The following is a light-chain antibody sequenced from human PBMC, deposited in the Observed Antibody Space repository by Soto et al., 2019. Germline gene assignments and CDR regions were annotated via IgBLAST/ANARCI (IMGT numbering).Light chain of an antibody. Sequence: QSVLTQPPSVSGAPGQRVTISCTGSSSNIGATYDVQWYQQLPGTAPKLLIYGNSNRPSGVPDRFSGSKSGTSASLAIIGLQADDEADYYCQSYDSSLSAHYVFGTGTKLTAL. CDR2: GNS. CDR3: QSYDSSLSAHYV. CDR1: SSNIGATYD. V-gene: IGLV1-40*01. J-gene: IGLJ1*01.